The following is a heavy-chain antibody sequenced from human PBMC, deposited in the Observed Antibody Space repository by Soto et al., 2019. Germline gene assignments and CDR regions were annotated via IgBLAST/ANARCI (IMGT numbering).Heavy chain of an antibody. D-gene: IGHD4-17*01. Sequence: GGSLRLSCAASGFTFSSYAMHWVRQAPGKGLEWVAVISYDGSNKYYADSVKGRFTISRDNSKNTLYLQMNSLRAEDTAVYYCASVALDYGDYEGYFDYWGQGTLVTVSS. J-gene: IGHJ4*02. V-gene: IGHV3-30-3*01. CDR1: GFTFSSYA. CDR2: ISYDGSNK. CDR3: ASVALDYGDYEGYFDY.